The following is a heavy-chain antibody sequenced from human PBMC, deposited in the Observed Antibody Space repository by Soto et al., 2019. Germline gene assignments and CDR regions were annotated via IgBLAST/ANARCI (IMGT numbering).Heavy chain of an antibody. CDR3: ARDQGLLTPLGWFDP. CDR2: ISSNGSST. D-gene: IGHD3-9*01. V-gene: IGHV3-64D*06. J-gene: IGHJ5*02. CDR1: GFTFSSYA. Sequence: GGSLRLSCSASGFTFSSYAMHWVRQAPGKGLEYVSAISSNGSSTYYADSVKGRFTISRDNSKNTLYLQMSSLRAEDTAVYYCARDQGLLTPLGWFDPWGQGTLVTVSS.